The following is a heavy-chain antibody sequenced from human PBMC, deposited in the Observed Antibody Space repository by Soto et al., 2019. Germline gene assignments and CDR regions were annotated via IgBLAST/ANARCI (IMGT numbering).Heavy chain of an antibody. J-gene: IGHJ3*01. CDR3: ARAFFYQGSDSRGYSFDAFDF. Sequence: QVQLVQSGAEVKKPGASVKVSCKASGYTFTSSGMSWVRQAPGQGLEWMGWISAHTGRSDYEQRIQGSVTMTPDRPTSTAYMELRSLISDDTAVYYGARAFFYQGSDSRGYSFDAFDFWGPGTLVTVSS. CDR1: GYTFTSSG. V-gene: IGHV1-18*01. D-gene: IGHD3-22*01. CDR2: ISAHTGRS.